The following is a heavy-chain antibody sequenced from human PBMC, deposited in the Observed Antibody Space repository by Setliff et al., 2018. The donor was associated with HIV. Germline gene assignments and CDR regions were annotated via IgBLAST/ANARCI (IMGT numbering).Heavy chain of an antibody. Sequence: SVKVSCKASGGTFSSYAISWVRQAPGQGLEWMGGIIPIFGTANYAQKFQGRVTITADESTSTAYMELSSLRSEDTAVYYCAPIDSFLHDYSNSSFDYWGQGTLVTVSS. J-gene: IGHJ4*02. CDR2: IIPIFGTA. V-gene: IGHV1-69*13. CDR1: GGTFSSYA. CDR3: APIDSFLHDYSNSSFDY. D-gene: IGHD4-4*01.